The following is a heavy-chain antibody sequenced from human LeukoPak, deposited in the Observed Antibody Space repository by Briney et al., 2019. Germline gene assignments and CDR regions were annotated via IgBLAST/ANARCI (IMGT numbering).Heavy chain of an antibody. CDR2: IKQDGSEK. V-gene: IGHV3-7*01. CDR1: GFTFSSYW. CDR3: ARTYYDFWSGSHLVDY. D-gene: IGHD3-3*01. Sequence: AGGSLRLSCAASGFTFSSYWMSWVRQAPGKGLEWVANIKQDGSEKYYVDSVKGRFTISRDNAKNSLYLQMNSLRAEDTAVYYCARTYYDFWSGSHLVDYWGQGTLVTVSS. J-gene: IGHJ4*02.